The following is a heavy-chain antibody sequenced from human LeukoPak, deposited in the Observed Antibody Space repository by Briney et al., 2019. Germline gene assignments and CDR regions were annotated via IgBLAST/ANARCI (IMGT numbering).Heavy chain of an antibody. Sequence: SETLSLTCTVSGGSINSYYWNWIRQPARKGLEWIGRIYTSGTTNYNPSLNIRVTMSVDTSKDQFSLKLSSVTAADTAVYYCARAIGWFDPWGQGPLVTVSS. CDR3: ARAIGWFDP. CDR1: GGSINSYY. CDR2: IYTSGTT. J-gene: IGHJ5*02. V-gene: IGHV4-4*07.